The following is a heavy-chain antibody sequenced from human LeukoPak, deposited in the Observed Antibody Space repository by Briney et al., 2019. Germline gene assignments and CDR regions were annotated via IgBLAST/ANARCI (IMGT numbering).Heavy chain of an antibody. CDR2: ISSSSSYI. CDR1: GFTFSSYA. Sequence: GGSLRLSCAASGFTFSSYAMSWVCQAPGKGLEWVSSISSSSSYIYYADSVKGRFTISRDNAKNSLYLQMNSLRAEDTAVYYCAREAYDSSGYYYVLGIDYWGQGTLVTVSS. V-gene: IGHV3-21*01. CDR3: AREAYDSSGYYYVLGIDY. J-gene: IGHJ4*02. D-gene: IGHD3-22*01.